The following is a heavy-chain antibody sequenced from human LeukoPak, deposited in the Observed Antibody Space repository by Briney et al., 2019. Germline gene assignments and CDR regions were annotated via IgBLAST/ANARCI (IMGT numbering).Heavy chain of an antibody. CDR3: ASIEMATILY. J-gene: IGHJ4*02. Sequence: SETLSLTCAVYGGSFSGYYWSWIRQPPGKGLEWIGEINHSGSTNYNPSLKSRVTISVDTSKNQFSLRLTSVTTADTAVYYCASIEMATILYWGRGTLVTVSS. V-gene: IGHV4-34*01. CDR1: GGSFSGYY. CDR2: INHSGST. D-gene: IGHD5-24*01.